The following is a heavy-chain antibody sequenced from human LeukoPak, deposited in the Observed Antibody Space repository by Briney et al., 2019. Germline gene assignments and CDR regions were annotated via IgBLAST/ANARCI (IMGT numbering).Heavy chain of an antibody. V-gene: IGHV3-48*03. Sequence: GGSLRLSCAASGFTFSSYGMNWVRQAPGKGLEWVSYISSGGSSIYYADSVKGRFTISRDNAKNSLYLRMNSLRAEDTAVYYCARRQFYYYGMDVWGQGTTVTVSS. CDR1: GFTFSSYG. D-gene: IGHD5-24*01. CDR3: ARRQFYYYGMDV. CDR2: ISSGGSSI. J-gene: IGHJ6*02.